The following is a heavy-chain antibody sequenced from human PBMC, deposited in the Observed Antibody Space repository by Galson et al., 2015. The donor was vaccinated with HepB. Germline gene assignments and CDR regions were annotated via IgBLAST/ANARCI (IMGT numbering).Heavy chain of an antibody. CDR2: INPSGGST. CDR1: GYTFTSYY. V-gene: IGHV1-46*01. CDR3: ARDQGIAARPGGWFDP. J-gene: IGHJ5*02. Sequence: SVKVSCKASGYTFTSYYMHWVRQAPGQGLEWMGIINPSGGSTSYAQKFQGRVTMTRDTSTSTVYMELSSLRSEDTAVYYCARDQGIAARPGGWFDPWGQGTLVTVSS. D-gene: IGHD6-6*01.